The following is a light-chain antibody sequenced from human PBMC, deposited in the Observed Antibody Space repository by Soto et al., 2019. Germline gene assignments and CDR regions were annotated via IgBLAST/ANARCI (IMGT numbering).Light chain of an antibody. V-gene: IGKV3-11*01. J-gene: IGKJ4*01. CDR1: QSFSNS. CDR3: QQRSSWPLT. CDR2: DAS. Sequence: EIVLTQSPATLSLSPGERATLSCRASQSFSNSLAWYQQIPGQAPRLLIYDASNRATGVPARFSGSGSGTDFSLTISSLEPEDFVVYYCQQRSSWPLTFGGGTKVEMK.